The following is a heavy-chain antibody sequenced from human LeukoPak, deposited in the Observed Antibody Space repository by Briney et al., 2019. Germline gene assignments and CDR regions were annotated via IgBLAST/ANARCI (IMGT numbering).Heavy chain of an antibody. CDR3: ARDCALWFGEFQCGMDV. D-gene: IGHD3-10*01. J-gene: IGHJ6*02. Sequence: NPSQTLSLTCDVSGGFISSGTHYWMWVRQPVGKGLEWLGRIFTSGSPTYNSSLESRLIISIDKSKNQFSLKLRSVTAADTAVYYCARDCALWFGEFQCGMDVWGQGTTVTVSS. CDR1: GGFISSGTHY. CDR2: IFTSGSP. V-gene: IGHV4-61*02.